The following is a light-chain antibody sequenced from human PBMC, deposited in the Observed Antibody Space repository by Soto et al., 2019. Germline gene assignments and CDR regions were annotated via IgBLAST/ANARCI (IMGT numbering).Light chain of an antibody. CDR1: LSVSSD. CDR3: QQYNNWPLN. Sequence: EIVMTQSPATLSLSPGERATLSCRASLSVSSDLAWYRQKPGQAPRLLIYRAFTRATGIPARFSGSGFGTDFTLTISSLQSEDFAVYYCQQYNNWPLNFGGGTKVEIK. V-gene: IGKV3-15*01. J-gene: IGKJ4*01. CDR2: RAF.